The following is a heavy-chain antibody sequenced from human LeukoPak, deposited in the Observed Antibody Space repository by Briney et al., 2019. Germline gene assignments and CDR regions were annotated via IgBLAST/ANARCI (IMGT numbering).Heavy chain of an antibody. Sequence: GGSLRLSCAASGFTFSDYYMSWIRQAPGKGLEWVSYISSSGSTIYYADSVKGRFTISRDNAKNSLYLQMNSLRAEDTAVYYCARDLQYSSSWYARGSRWGSDAFDIWGQGTMVTVSS. J-gene: IGHJ3*02. CDR3: ARDLQYSSSWYARGSRWGSDAFDI. CDR2: ISSSGSTI. D-gene: IGHD6-13*01. CDR1: GFTFSDYY. V-gene: IGHV3-11*01.